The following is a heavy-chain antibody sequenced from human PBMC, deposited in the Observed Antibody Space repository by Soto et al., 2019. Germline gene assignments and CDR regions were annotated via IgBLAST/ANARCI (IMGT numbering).Heavy chain of an antibody. CDR1: GFSLTTSGVG. CDR2: IYWDDDK. V-gene: IGHV2-5*02. Sequence: QITLKESGPTLVRPTQTLTLTCTFSGFSLTTSGVGVGWIRQPQGEALEWLALIYWDDDKRYSPSLESRLTITKDTSKNQVVLTMTNVDPVDTATYYCAHSRAPRIFDYWGQGTLVTVSS. D-gene: IGHD3-10*01. J-gene: IGHJ4*02. CDR3: AHSRAPRIFDY.